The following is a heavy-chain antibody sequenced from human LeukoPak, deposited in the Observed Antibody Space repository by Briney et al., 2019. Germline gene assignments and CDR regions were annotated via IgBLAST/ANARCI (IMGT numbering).Heavy chain of an antibody. CDR3: ANGWSPDY. CDR1: GFTFSSYS. J-gene: IGHJ4*02. Sequence: GSLRLSCAASGFTFSSYSMNWVRQAPGKGLEWVSSISSSSSYIYYADSVKGRFTIFRDNSKNTLYLQMNSLRAEDTAVYHCANGWSPDYWGRGTLVTVSS. D-gene: IGHD2-15*01. CDR2: ISSSSSYI. V-gene: IGHV3-21*04.